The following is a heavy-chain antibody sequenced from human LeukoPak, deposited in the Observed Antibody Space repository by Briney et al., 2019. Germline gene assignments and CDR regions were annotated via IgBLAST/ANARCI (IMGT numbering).Heavy chain of an antibody. J-gene: IGHJ4*02. CDR1: GFTFNTYG. D-gene: IGHD6-19*01. CDR3: AGAYSAGWFSY. CDR2: IWYDGSQK. Sequence: PGKSLTLSCVASGFTFNTYGMHWIRQAPGKGLEWVAVIWYDGSQKHYADSVNGRLTISRDDSKNTLFLQMSGLRDDDTAMYYCAGAYSAGWFSYWGQGTPVIVSS. V-gene: IGHV3-33*01.